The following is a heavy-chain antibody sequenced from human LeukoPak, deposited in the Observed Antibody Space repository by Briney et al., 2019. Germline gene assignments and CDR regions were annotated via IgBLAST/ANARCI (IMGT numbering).Heavy chain of an antibody. Sequence: PSETLSLTCPVSGVSISSYYWSRIRQTPGKGLEWIGFVDYSGNANYNPSLKSRVTISVDTSKTQFSLKLSSVTAADTAVYYCARHRRNYGMDVWGQGTTVTVSS. J-gene: IGHJ6*02. V-gene: IGHV4-59*01. CDR3: ARHRRNYGMDV. CDR1: GVSISSYY. CDR2: VDYSGNA.